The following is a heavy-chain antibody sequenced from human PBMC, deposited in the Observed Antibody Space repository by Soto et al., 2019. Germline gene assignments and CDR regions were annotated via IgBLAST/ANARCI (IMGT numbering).Heavy chain of an antibody. V-gene: IGHV3-9*01. CDR1: GFTFDDYA. D-gene: IGHD6-19*01. CDR2: ISWNSGSI. CDR3: AKDTSGWSPGDAFDI. Sequence: GGSLRLSCAASGFTFDDYAMHWVRQAPGKGLEWVSGISWNSGSIGYADSVKGRFIISRDNAKNSLYLQMNSLRAEDTALYYCAKDTSGWSPGDAFDIWGQGTMVTVSS. J-gene: IGHJ3*02.